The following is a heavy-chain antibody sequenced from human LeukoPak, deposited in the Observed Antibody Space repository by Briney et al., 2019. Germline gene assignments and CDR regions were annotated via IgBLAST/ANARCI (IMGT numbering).Heavy chain of an antibody. Sequence: PSQTLSLTCAVSSGSISSGGYSWSWIRQPPGKGLEWIGYIYHSGSTYYNPSLKSRVTISVDRSKNHFSLKLSSVTAADTAVYYCAREAGYGDYSLGYWGQGTLVTVSS. V-gene: IGHV4-30-2*01. D-gene: IGHD4-17*01. CDR1: SGSISSGGYS. J-gene: IGHJ4*02. CDR3: AREAGYGDYSLGY. CDR2: IYHSGST.